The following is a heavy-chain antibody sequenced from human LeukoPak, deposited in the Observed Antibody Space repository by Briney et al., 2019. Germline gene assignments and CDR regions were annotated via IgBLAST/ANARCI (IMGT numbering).Heavy chain of an antibody. CDR3: ARLSGLLWLVGGDNWFDP. V-gene: IGHV4-59*08. D-gene: IGHD3-10*01. CDR2: IYYSGST. CDR1: GGSISSYY. J-gene: IGHJ5*02. Sequence: SETLSLTCTVPGGSISSYYWSWIRQPPGKGLEWIGYIYYSGSTNYNPSLKSRVTISVDTSKNQFSLKLSSVTAADTAVYYCARLSGLLWLVGGDNWFDPWGQGTLVTVSS.